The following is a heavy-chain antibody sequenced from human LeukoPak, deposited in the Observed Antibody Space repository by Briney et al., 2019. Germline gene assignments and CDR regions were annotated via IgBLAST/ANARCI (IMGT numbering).Heavy chain of an antibody. CDR1: GFTFSSYA. V-gene: IGHV3-21*01. CDR2: ISSSSSYI. D-gene: IGHD5-18*01. Sequence: GGSLRLSCAASGFTFSSYAMHWVRQAPGKGLEWVSSISSSSSYIYYADSVKGRFTISRDNAKNSLYLQMNSLRAEDTAVYYCARGVRDTAMVASEYYFDYWGQGTLVTVSS. CDR3: ARGVRDTAMVASEYYFDY. J-gene: IGHJ4*02.